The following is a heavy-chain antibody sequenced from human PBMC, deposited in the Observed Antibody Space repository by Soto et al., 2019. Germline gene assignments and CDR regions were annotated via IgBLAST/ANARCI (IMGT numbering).Heavy chain of an antibody. J-gene: IGHJ4*02. Sequence: QVQLQESGPGLVKPSQTLSLTCTVSGGSISSGGYYWSWIRQHPGKGLEWIGYIYYSGSTYYNPSLTLRVTLSVDTSKNQFSLKLSSVPAADTAVYYCARDGGTMVRGVIGFDYWGQGTLVTVSS. CDR3: ARDGGTMVRGVIGFDY. D-gene: IGHD3-10*01. CDR1: GGSISSGGYY. V-gene: IGHV4-31*03. CDR2: IYYSGST.